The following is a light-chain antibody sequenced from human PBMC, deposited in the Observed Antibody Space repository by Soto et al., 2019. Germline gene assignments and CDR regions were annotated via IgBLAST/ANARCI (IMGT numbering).Light chain of an antibody. Sequence: TVLTQSPATLSLSPGERATLSCKASQSIGNSLGWFQQKPGQAPRLLIDDAFNRATGIPARFTGSGSGSDFTLTISSLEPEDFGVYYCRQRYNWPLTFGGGTRWRL. J-gene: IGKJ4*01. CDR3: RQRYNWPLT. CDR1: QSIGNS. CDR2: DAF. V-gene: IGKV3-11*01.